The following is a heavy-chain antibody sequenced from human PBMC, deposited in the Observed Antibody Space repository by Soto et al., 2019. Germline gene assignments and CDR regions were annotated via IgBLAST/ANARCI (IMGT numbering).Heavy chain of an antibody. CDR3: ARDKADSSGYHRIYYFDY. CDR2: ISYDGSNK. CDR1: GFTFSSYA. D-gene: IGHD3-22*01. Sequence: GGSLRLSCAASGFTFSSYAMHWVRQAPGKGLEWVAVISYDGSNKYYADSVKGRFTISRDNSKNTLYLQMNSLRAEDTAAYYCARDKADSSGYHRIYYFDYWGQGTLVTVSS. J-gene: IGHJ4*02. V-gene: IGHV3-30-3*01.